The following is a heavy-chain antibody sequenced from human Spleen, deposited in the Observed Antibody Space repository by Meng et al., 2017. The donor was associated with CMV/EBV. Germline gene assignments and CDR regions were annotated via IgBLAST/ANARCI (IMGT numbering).Heavy chain of an antibody. D-gene: IGHD2-2*01. CDR1: GFTVSSNY. CDR2: IYSGGST. J-gene: IGHJ6*02. V-gene: IGHV3-66*04. CDR3: ARLIPAAMYYYYGMDV. Sequence: GESLKISCAASGFTVSSNYMSWVRQAPGKGLEWVSVIYSGGSTYYADSVKGRFTISRDNAKNSLYLQMNSLRAEDTAVYYCARLIPAAMYYYYGMDVWGQGTTVTVSS.